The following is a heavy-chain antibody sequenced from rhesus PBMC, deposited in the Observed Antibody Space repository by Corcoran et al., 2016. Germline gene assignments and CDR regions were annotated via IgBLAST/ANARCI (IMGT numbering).Heavy chain of an antibody. J-gene: IGHJ2*01. Sequence: EVQLVETGGGLVQPGGSLKLPCGASGFSFSSYGMRWVRQAPGKGLEWVSAITSDGGSTYYADSVKGRFTISRDNAKNTLSLQMSSLRTEDTAVYYCAKPTDSGYSSYWYFDLWGPGTPITISS. V-gene: IGHV3S5*01. CDR1: GFSFSSYG. CDR2: ITSDGGST. CDR3: AKPTDSGYSSYWYFDL. D-gene: IGHD5-24*01.